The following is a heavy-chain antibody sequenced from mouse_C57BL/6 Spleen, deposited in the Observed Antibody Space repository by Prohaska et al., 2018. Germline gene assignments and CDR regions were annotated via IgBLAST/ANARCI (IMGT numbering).Heavy chain of an antibody. CDR2: IRLKSDNYAT. V-gene: IGHV6-3*01. CDR3: TGYDGYAWFAY. CDR1: GFTFSNSW. J-gene: IGHJ3*01. Sequence: EVKLEESGGGLVQPGGSMKLSCVASGFTFSNSWMNWVRQSPEKGLEWVAQIRLKSDNYATHYAESVKGRFTISRDDSKSSVYLQMNNLRAEDTGIYYCTGYDGYAWFAYWGQGTLVTVPA. D-gene: IGHD2-3*01.